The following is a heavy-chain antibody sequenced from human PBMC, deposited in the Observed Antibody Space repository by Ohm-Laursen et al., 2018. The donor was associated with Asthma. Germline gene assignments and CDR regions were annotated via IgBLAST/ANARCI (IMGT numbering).Heavy chain of an antibody. J-gene: IGHJ6*02. Sequence: TLSLTCSVSGAAVSSYSVYWSWIRQPPGKGLEWLGDMYNSGSTAYNPSLKSRITISVDTSKNHFSLRLISATAADTAVYYCARSRRGGTYPLYYGMDVWGQGTTVTVTS. CDR3: ARSRRGGTYPLYYGMDV. D-gene: IGHD1-26*01. CDR2: MYNSGST. V-gene: IGHV4-61*03. CDR1: GAAVSSYSVY.